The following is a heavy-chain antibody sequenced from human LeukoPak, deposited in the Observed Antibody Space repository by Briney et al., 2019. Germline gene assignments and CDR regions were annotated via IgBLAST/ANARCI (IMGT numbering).Heavy chain of an antibody. J-gene: IGHJ4*02. CDR1: GFTFSSYW. CDR2: ISSDGGTT. Sequence: GGSLRLSCAASGFTFSSYWMHWVRQAPGKGLVWVSRISSDGGTTNYADSVKGRFTISRDNAKNTLYLQMNSLRAEDTAVYYCARGLRFLEWLLSPLDYWGQGTLVTVSS. CDR3: ARGLRFLEWLLSPLDY. D-gene: IGHD3-3*01. V-gene: IGHV3-74*01.